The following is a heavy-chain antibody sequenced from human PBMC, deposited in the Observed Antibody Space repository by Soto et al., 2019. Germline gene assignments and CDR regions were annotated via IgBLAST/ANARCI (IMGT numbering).Heavy chain of an antibody. D-gene: IGHD3-22*01. CDR1: VGSISIGGYY. CDR2: VYYSGST. V-gene: IGHV4-31*03. Sequence: PSETLSVTCTFSVGSISIGGYYWSWIRQHPGKGMEWIGYVYYSGSTYYNPSLKSRVTISVDTSKNQFSLKLSSVTAADTAVYYCAREGGYYDSSGYPTSGMDVWGQGTTVTVSS. J-gene: IGHJ6*01. CDR3: AREGGYYDSSGYPTSGMDV.